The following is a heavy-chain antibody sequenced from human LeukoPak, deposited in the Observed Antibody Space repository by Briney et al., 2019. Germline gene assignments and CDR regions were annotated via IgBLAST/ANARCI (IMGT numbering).Heavy chain of an antibody. V-gene: IGHV3-7*01. CDR2: IKQDGSEK. Sequence: GGSLRLSCAASGFTFSSYWMSWVRQAPGKGLEWVANIKQDGSEKYYVDSVKGRFTISRDNAKNSLYLQINSLRAEDTAVYYCARRDSSGWYSNGLFDYWGQGTLVTVSS. CDR1: GFTFSSYW. D-gene: IGHD6-19*01. J-gene: IGHJ4*02. CDR3: ARRDSSGWYSNGLFDY.